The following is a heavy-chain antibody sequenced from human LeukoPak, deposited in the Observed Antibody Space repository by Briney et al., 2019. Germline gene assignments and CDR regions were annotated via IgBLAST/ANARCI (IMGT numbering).Heavy chain of an antibody. J-gene: IGHJ6*02. D-gene: IGHD5-18*01. Sequence: SETLSLTCTVSGGSVSSGSYYWSWIRQPPGKGLEWIGYIYYSGNTNYNPSLKSRVTISVDTSKNQFSLKLSSVTAADTAVYYCARDTNGYSYAYGMDVWGQGTTVTVSS. CDR1: GGSVSSGSYY. CDR2: IYYSGNT. V-gene: IGHV4-61*01. CDR3: ARDTNGYSYAYGMDV.